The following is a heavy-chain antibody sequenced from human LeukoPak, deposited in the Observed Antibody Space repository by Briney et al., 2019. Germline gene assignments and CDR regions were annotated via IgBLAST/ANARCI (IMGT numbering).Heavy chain of an antibody. CDR3: ARGTTWDY. Sequence: SETLSLTCAVYGGSFSGYYWSWIRQPPGKGLEWIGEINHSGSTNYNPSLKSRVTISVDTSKNQFSLKLSPVTAADTAVYYCARGTTWDYWGQGTLVTVSS. J-gene: IGHJ4*02. CDR1: GGSFSGYY. D-gene: IGHD1-1*01. CDR2: INHSGST. V-gene: IGHV4-34*01.